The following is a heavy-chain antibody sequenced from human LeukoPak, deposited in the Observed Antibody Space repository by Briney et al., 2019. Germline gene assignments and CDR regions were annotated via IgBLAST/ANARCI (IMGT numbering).Heavy chain of an antibody. Sequence: AGSLRLSCAASGFTFSSYARSWLRQAPGKGLEWVSAISGSGGTTYYADSVNGRFTISRDNSKNTLFVQMNSLRVDNTTVYYCASLIAVAGSDSAGDYWGQGTLVTVSS. CDR1: GFTFSSYA. CDR3: ASLIAVAGSDSAGDY. J-gene: IGHJ4*02. CDR2: ISGSGGTT. V-gene: IGHV3-23*01. D-gene: IGHD6-19*01.